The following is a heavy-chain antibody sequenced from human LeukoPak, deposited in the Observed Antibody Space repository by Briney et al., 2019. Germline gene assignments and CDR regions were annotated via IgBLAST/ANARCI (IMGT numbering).Heavy chain of an antibody. CDR3: ARNLECSSSGPDAFDI. CDR2: MNPNSGNT. V-gene: IGHV1-8*03. J-gene: IGHJ3*02. Sequence: SVKVSCKASGYTFTSYDINWVRQATGQGLEWMGWMNPNSGNTGYAQKFQGRVTITRNTSISTAYMELSSLRSEDTAVYYFARNLECSSSGPDAFDIWGQGTMVTVSS. CDR1: GYTFTSYD. D-gene: IGHD6-6*01.